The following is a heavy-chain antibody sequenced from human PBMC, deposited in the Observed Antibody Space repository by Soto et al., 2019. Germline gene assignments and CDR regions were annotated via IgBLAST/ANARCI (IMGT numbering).Heavy chain of an antibody. CDR3: ARDCSSTSCSYYYGMDV. J-gene: IGHJ6*02. V-gene: IGHV3-11*06. CDR1: GFTFSDYY. Sequence: PGGSLRLSCAASGFTFSDYYMSWIRQAPGKGLEWVSYISSSSYTNYADSVKGRFTISRDNAKNSLYLQMNSLRAEDTAVYYCARDCSSTSCSYYYGMDVWGQGTTVTVSS. CDR2: ISSSSYT. D-gene: IGHD2-2*01.